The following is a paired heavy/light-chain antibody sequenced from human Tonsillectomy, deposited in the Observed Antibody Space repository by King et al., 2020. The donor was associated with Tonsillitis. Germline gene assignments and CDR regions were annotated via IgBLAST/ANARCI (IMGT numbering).Heavy chain of an antibody. CDR2: IYWNDDK. D-gene: IGHD6-13*01. J-gene: IGHJ4*02. CDR3: THSLTSSWFETDY. V-gene: IGHV2-5*01. CDR1: GFSLSTTGVG. Sequence: QITLKESGPTLVKPTQTLTLTCTFSGFSLSTTGVGVGWIRQPPGKALEWLALIYWNDDKRYSPSLKNRLTITKDTTKNQVVLTMTNMDPVDTATYFCTHSLTSSWFETDYWGQGTLVTVSS.
Light chain of an antibody. CDR3: QQSFSTPYT. V-gene: IGKV1-39*01. CDR2: AAS. Sequence: DIQMTQSPSSLSASVGDRVTITCRASQSVSRYFNWYQQKPGKAPKLLIYAASSLQSGVPSRFSGSGSGTDFTLTISSLQPEDFATYYCQQSFSTPYTFGQGTKLEIK. CDR1: QSVSRY. J-gene: IGKJ2*01.